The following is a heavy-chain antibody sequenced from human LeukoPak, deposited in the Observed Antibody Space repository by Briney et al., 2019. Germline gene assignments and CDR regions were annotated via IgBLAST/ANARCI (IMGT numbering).Heavy chain of an antibody. CDR3: ARVNQQWLVHAGVYYFDY. CDR2: IYTSGST. Sequence: SETLSLTCTVSGGSISSGSYYWSWIRQPAGKGLEWIGRIYTSGSTNYNPSLKSRVTISVDTSKNQFSLKLSSVTAADTAVYYCARVNQQWLVHAGVYYFDYWGQGTLVTVSS. D-gene: IGHD6-19*01. V-gene: IGHV4-61*02. CDR1: GGSISSGSYY. J-gene: IGHJ4*02.